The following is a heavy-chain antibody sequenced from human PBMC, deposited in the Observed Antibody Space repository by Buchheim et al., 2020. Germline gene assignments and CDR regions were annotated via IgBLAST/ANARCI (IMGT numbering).Heavy chain of an antibody. J-gene: IGHJ4*02. V-gene: IGHV3-15*01. CDR2: IKSTADGGTT. CDR3: AVAPLGFGYHYDSDH. D-gene: IGHD5-12*01. Sequence: EVQLVESGGGLAKPGESLRLSCAASGFTTFSDAWMRWVRQAPGKGLEWIGRIKSTADGGTTNYAAPVKGRFTISRDDSENKVYLHMSSLKIEDTAVYYCAVAPLGFGYHYDSDHWGQGTL. CDR1: GFTTFSDAW.